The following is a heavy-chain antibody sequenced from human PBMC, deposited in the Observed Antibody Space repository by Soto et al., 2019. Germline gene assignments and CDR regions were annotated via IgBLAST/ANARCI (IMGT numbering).Heavy chain of an antibody. D-gene: IGHD3-9*01. V-gene: IGHV3-23*01. CDR2: ISGTGGST. CDR3: AIIYVLTGYYKGIDF. CDR1: GFTFSSYA. J-gene: IGHJ4*02. Sequence: GGSLRLSCAASGFTFSSYAMNWVRQAPGKGLEWVSSISGTGGSTSYADSVKGRFTISRDNPKTTLYLQIDSLRAEDTAVYSCAIIYVLTGYYKGIDFWGQGTLVTVSS.